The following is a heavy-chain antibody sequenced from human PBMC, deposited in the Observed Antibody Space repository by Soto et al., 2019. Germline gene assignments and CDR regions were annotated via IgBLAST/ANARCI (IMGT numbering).Heavy chain of an antibody. Sequence: QVQLQESGPGLMKPSGTLSLTCAVSGGSISTNWWSWVRQPPGKGLEWIGEIYHSGATTYNPSLKTRVTMSVDKSQNHLSLNLNSVTAADTAVYYCARHISVSGTRGFDFWGHGTLVNVSS. J-gene: IGHJ4*01. V-gene: IGHV4-4*02. CDR1: GGSISTNW. D-gene: IGHD2-21*01. CDR2: IYHSGAT. CDR3: ARHISVSGTRGFDF.